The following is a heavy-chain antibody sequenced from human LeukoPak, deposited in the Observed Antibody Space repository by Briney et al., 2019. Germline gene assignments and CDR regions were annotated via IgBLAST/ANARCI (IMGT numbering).Heavy chain of an antibody. D-gene: IGHD4-17*01. CDR2: IRGNSGST. Sequence: GGSLRLSCAASEFTFSIYAMSWVRQAPGKGLEWVSVIRGNSGSTYYADSVKGRFTISRDNSKNTLYLQMNSLRAEDTAIYYCAKDLYGDYGGIDYWGQGTLVTVSS. CDR1: EFTFSIYA. J-gene: IGHJ4*02. V-gene: IGHV3-23*01. CDR3: AKDLYGDYGGIDY.